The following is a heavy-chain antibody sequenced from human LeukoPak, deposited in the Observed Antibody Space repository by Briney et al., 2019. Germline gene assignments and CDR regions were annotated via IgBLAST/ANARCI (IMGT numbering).Heavy chain of an antibody. CDR2: ISWNSNNI. D-gene: IGHD3-10*01. CDR3: ARRGYHYYMDV. Sequence: GGSLRLSSAASGFTFDDYAMHWVRQAPGKGLEWVSGISWNSNNIGYADSVKGRFTISRDNAKNSLYLQMNSLRAEDTALYYCARRGYHYYMDVWGKGTTVSVSS. V-gene: IGHV3-9*01. CDR1: GFTFDDYA. J-gene: IGHJ6*03.